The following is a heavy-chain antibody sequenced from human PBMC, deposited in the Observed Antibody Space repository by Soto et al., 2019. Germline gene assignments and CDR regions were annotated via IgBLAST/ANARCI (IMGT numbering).Heavy chain of an antibody. CDR3: ASPYYFFWIVFFRDPTVTNYYYYYRDV. CDR1: GFTFSSYS. CDR2: ISSSSSYI. Sequence: GGSLRLSCAASGFTFSSYSMNWVRQAPGKGLEWVSSISSSSSYIYYADSVKGRFTISRDNAKNSLYLQMNSLRAEDTAVYYCASPYYFFWIVFFRDPTVTNYYYYYRDVGGKGTRVTVP. J-gene: IGHJ6*03. D-gene: IGHD3-3*01. V-gene: IGHV3-21*01.